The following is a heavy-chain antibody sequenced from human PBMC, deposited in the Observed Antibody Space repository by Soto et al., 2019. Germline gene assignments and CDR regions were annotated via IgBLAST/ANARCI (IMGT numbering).Heavy chain of an antibody. CDR1: GFSFNDYA. J-gene: IGHJ4*02. Sequence: GALRLSCATSGFSFNDYAMYWVRQAPGQGLEWVAIISSDGHHQFYLDNLRGRFTVSRDNSKNTLYLQMNSLRPEDTAVYYCSRGTYYPQSSGLHADYWGPGTVVTVSS. CDR2: ISSDGHHQ. CDR3: SRGTYYPQSSGLHADY. D-gene: IGHD3-22*01. V-gene: IGHV3-30*03.